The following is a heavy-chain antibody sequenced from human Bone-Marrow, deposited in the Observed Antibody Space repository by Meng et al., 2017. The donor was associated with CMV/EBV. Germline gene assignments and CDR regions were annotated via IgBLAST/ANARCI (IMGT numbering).Heavy chain of an antibody. CDR3: ARDDCSSTSCYWSFSYYYYGMDV. D-gene: IGHD2-2*01. Sequence: GESLKISCAASGFTFNTYWMSWVRQAPGKGLEWVANIKQDGSEHYYVDSVKGRFTISRDNAKNSLSLQMNSLRAEDTAVYYCARDDCSSTSCYWSFSYYYYGMDVWGQGTTVTVSS. CDR1: GFTFNTYW. V-gene: IGHV3-7*01. J-gene: IGHJ6*02. CDR2: IKQDGSEH.